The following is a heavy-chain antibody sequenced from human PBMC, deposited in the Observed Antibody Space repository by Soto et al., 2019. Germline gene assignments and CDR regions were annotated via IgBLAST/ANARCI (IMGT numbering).Heavy chain of an antibody. CDR3: AGRCDGTNCLAHFDY. CDR1: GGTFNNYV. CDR2: IIPIFGTP. V-gene: IGHV1-69*06. Sequence: GASVKVSCKASGGTFNNYVINWVRQAPGQGLEWMAGIIPIFGTPNYAQKFQGRVMITADKSTSTAYMELNSLRSEDTAVYYCAGRCDGTNCLAHFDYWGQGTLVTVSS. J-gene: IGHJ4*02. D-gene: IGHD2-2*01.